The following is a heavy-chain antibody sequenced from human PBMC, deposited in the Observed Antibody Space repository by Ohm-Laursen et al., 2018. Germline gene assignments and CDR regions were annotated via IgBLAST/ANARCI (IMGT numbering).Heavy chain of an antibody. CDR1: GFTFSSYS. Sequence: GSLRLSCTASGFTFSSYSMNWVRQAPGKGLEWVSSISSSSRYIYYADSVKGRFTISRDNAKNSLYLQMNSLRAEDTAVYYCAKYSRPFKNTGAFDYWGQGTLVTVSS. D-gene: IGHD2/OR15-2a*01. V-gene: IGHV3-21*01. J-gene: IGHJ4*02. CDR3: AKYSRPFKNTGAFDY. CDR2: ISSSSRYI.